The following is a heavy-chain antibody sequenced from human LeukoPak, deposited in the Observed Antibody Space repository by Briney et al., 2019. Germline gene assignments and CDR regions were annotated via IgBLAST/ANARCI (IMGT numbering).Heavy chain of an antibody. V-gene: IGHV3-23*01. J-gene: IGHJ4*02. CDR2: ISGSGGST. Sequence: GGSPRLSCAASGFTFSSYAMSWVRQAPGKGLEWVSAISGSGGSTYYADSVKGRFTISGDNSKNTLYLQMNSLRAEDTAVYYCAKDATLVVPAASLDYWGQGTLVTVSS. D-gene: IGHD2-2*01. CDR1: GFTFSSYA. CDR3: AKDATLVVPAASLDY.